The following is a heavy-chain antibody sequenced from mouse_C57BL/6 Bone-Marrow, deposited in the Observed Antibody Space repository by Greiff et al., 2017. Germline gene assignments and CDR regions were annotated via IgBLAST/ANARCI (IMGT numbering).Heavy chain of an antibody. J-gene: IGHJ1*03. D-gene: IGHD1-1*01. CDR2: IYPGDGDT. CDR1: GYAFSSSW. Sequence: VQVVESGPELVKPGASVKISCKASGYAFSSSWMNWVKQRPGKGLEWIGRIYPGDGDTNYNGKFKGKATLTADKSSSTAYMQLSSLTSEDSAVYFCAREGYYGSSPYWYFDVWGTGTTVTVSS. CDR3: AREGYYGSSPYWYFDV. V-gene: IGHV1-82*01.